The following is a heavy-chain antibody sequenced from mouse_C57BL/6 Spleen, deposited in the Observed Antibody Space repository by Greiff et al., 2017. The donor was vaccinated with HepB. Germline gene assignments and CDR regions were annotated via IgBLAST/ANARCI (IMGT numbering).Heavy chain of an antibody. Sequence: VQLQQSGPELVKPGASVKISCKASGYAFSSSWMNWVKQRPGKGLEWIGRIYPGDGDTNYNGKFKGKATLTADKSSSTAYMQLSSLTSEDSAVYFCARDYYGNYGDDWGQGTTLTVSS. CDR2: IYPGDGDT. J-gene: IGHJ2*01. CDR1: GYAFSSSW. CDR3: ARDYYGNYGDD. D-gene: IGHD2-1*01. V-gene: IGHV1-82*01.